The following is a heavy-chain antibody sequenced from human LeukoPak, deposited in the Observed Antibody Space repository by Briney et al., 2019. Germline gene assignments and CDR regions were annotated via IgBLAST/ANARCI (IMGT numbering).Heavy chain of an antibody. V-gene: IGHV3-30*04. J-gene: IGHJ6*03. CDR3: ARAAAGLGVYYYYYYMDV. CDR2: ISSDGSNK. Sequence: GGSLRLSCAASTFTFSSYAMHWVRQAPGKGLEWVTVISSDGSNKYYADSVKGRFTISRDNSKNTLDLQMNSLRAEDTAVYYCARAAAGLGVYYYYYYMDVWGKGTTVTISS. CDR1: TFTFSSYA. D-gene: IGHD6-13*01.